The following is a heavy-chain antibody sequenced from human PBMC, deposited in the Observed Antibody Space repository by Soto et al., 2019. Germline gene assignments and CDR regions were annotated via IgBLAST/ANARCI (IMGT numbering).Heavy chain of an antibody. J-gene: IGHJ4*02. D-gene: IGHD3-3*01. CDR1: GFSLSTSGVG. CDR3: AHAYDFWSGEYFDY. V-gene: IGHV2-5*01. Sequence: SGPTLVNPTQTLTLTCTFSGFSLSTSGVGVGWIRQPPGKALEWLALIYWNDDKRYSPSLKSRLTITKDTSKNQVVLTMTNMDPVDAATYYCAHAYDFWSGEYFDYWGQGTLVTVSS. CDR2: IYWNDDK.